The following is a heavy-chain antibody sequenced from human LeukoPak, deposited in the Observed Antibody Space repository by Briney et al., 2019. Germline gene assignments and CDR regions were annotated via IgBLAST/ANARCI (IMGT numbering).Heavy chain of an antibody. V-gene: IGHV7-4-1*02. CDR1: GYTFTTYG. CDR3: ARQRSGVVSYYYYYMDV. CDR2: INTNTGNP. J-gene: IGHJ6*03. Sequence: ASVKVSCKASGYTFTTYGMNWVRQAPGQGLEWMGWINTNTGNPTYAQGFTGRFVFSLDTSVSTAYLQISSLKAEDTAVYYCARQRSGVVSYYYYYMDVWGKGTTVTVSS. D-gene: IGHD3-16*01.